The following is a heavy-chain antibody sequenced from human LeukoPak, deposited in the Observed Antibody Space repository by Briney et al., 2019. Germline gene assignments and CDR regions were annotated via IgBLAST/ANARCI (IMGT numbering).Heavy chain of an antibody. CDR2: IYYSGSN. J-gene: IGHJ4*02. V-gene: IGHV4-61*01. CDR3: ARSHTASDY. CDR1: GGSVSSGSYY. D-gene: IGHD5-18*01. Sequence: SETLSLTCTVSGGSVSSGSYYWSWIRQPPGKGLEWIGYIYYSGSNNYNPSLKSRVTISVDTSKNQFSLKLSSVTAADTAVYYCARSHTASDYWGQGTRATVSS.